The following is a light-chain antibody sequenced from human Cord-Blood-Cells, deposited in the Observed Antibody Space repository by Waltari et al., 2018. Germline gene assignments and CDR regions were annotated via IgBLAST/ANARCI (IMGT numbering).Light chain of an antibody. V-gene: IGLV2-14*01. J-gene: IGLJ3*02. CDR3: SSYTSSSTL. CDR1: SSDVGCYNY. CDR2: DVS. Sequence: QSALTQPASVSGSPGQSITLSCTGTSSDVGCYNYVSWYQQHPGKAPKLMIYDVSKRPSGVSNRFSGSKSGNTASLTISGLQAEDEADYYCSSYTSSSTLFGGGTKLTVL.